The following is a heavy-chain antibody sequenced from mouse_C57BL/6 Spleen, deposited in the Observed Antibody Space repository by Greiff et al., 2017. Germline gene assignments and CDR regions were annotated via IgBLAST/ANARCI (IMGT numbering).Heavy chain of an antibody. CDR1: GFSLTSYG. D-gene: IGHD2-3*01. J-gene: IGHJ1*03. CDR3: ARNVENGYYGWYFDV. Sequence: VQLQQSGPGLVQPSQSLSITCTVSGFSLTSYGVHWVRQSPGKGLEWLGVIWSGGSTDYNAAFISRLSISKDNSKSQVFFIMHSLQADDTAIYYCARNVENGYYGWYFDVWGTGTTVTVSS. CDR2: IWSGGST. V-gene: IGHV2-2*01.